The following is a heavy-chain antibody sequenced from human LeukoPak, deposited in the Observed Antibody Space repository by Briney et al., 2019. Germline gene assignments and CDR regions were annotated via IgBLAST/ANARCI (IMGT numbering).Heavy chain of an antibody. J-gene: IGHJ4*02. CDR1: GFTFSSSW. CDR2: INSDESIT. D-gene: IGHD4-11*01. V-gene: IGHV3-74*01. CDR3: ARGLVPCFLEY. Sequence: PGGSLSLSCAASGFTFSSSWMYWVRQAPGKGLVWVSRINSDESITTYADSVKGRFTISRDNAKNTLYLQMNSLRAEDTAVYYCARGLVPCFLEYWGQGTPVTVSS.